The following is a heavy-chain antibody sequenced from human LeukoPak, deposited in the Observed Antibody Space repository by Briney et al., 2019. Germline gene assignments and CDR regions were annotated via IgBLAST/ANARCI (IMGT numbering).Heavy chain of an antibody. J-gene: IGHJ4*02. CDR3: ARGRGGYDILTGYYRWAIDY. Sequence: PGGSLRLSCAASGFTFSSYSMNWVRQAPGKGLEWVSSIISSSSYIYYADSVKGRFTISRDNAKNSLYLQMNSLRAEDTAVYYCARGRGGYDILTGYYRWAIDYWGQGTLVTVSS. CDR1: GFTFSSYS. V-gene: IGHV3-21*01. CDR2: IISSSSYI. D-gene: IGHD3-9*01.